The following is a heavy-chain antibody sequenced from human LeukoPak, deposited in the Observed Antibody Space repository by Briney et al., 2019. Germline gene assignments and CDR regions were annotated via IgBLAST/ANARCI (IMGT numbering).Heavy chain of an antibody. Sequence: TASETLSLTCTVSGGSISTDASYWAWIRQPPGKGLEWIGSIYYSGSTYYSSSLKSRVTLSVDTSKNQFSLKMSSVTAADTAVFYCARLFSRGWEYHFGLDVWGQGTTVTVS. CDR2: IYYSGST. CDR3: ARLFSRGWEYHFGLDV. CDR1: GGSISTDASY. V-gene: IGHV4-39*01. D-gene: IGHD6-19*01. J-gene: IGHJ6*02.